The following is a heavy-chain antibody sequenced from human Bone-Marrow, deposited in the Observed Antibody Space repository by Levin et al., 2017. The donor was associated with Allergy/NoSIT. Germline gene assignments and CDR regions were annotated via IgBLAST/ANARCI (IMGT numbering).Heavy chain of an antibody. D-gene: IGHD4-11*01. Sequence: SETLSLTCAVSGGSISSGGYSWSWIRQPPGKGLEWIGYIYHSGSTYYNPSLKSRVTISVDRSKNQFSLKLSSVTAADTAVYYCARGGTVTTYWFDPWGQGTLVTVSS. CDR1: GGSISSGGYS. V-gene: IGHV4-30-2*01. CDR3: ARGGTVTTYWFDP. J-gene: IGHJ5*02. CDR2: IYHSGST.